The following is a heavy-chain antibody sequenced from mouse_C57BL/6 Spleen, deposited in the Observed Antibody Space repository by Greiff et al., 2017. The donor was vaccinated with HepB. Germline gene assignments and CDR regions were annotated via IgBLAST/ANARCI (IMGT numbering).Heavy chain of an antibody. CDR1: GFSLTSYA. D-gene: IGHD1-1*01. CDR2: IWTGGGT. Sequence: VKLQESGPGLVAPSQSLSITCTVSGFSLTSYAISWVRQPPGKGLEWLGVIWTGGGTNYISALKSRLSISKDNSKSQVFLKMNSLQTDDTARYYCASPYYYGSSSFAYWGQGTLVTVSA. J-gene: IGHJ3*01. V-gene: IGHV2-9-1*01. CDR3: ASPYYYGSSSFAY.